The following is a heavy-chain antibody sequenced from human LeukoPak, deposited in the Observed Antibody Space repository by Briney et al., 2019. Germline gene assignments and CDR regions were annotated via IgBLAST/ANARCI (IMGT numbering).Heavy chain of an antibody. J-gene: IGHJ4*02. CDR1: GGSISSSSYY. Sequence: PSETLSLTCTVSGGSISSSSYYWGWIRQPPGKGLEWIGSIYYSGSTYYNPSLKSRVTISVDTSKNQFSLKLSSVTDADTAVYYCARQARMVGATRNNYFDYWGQGTLVTVSS. D-gene: IGHD1-26*01. V-gene: IGHV4-39*01. CDR2: IYYSGST. CDR3: ARQARMVGATRNNYFDY.